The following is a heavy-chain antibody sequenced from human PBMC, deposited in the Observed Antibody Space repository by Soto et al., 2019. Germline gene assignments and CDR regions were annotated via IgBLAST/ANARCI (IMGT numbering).Heavy chain of an antibody. CDR1: GYTFTDYY. V-gene: IGHV1-2*02. D-gene: IGHD3-9*01. CDR3: TREFLLASYYPGDY. CDR2: MNPDGGGT. J-gene: IGHJ4*02. Sequence: ASVKVSCKASGYTFTDYYVHWVRQAPGQGLEWMGWMNPDGGGTKYAQKFQGRVTMTRDTSISTAYMELSRLRSDDTAVYYCTREFLLASYYPGDYWGQGTLVTVSS.